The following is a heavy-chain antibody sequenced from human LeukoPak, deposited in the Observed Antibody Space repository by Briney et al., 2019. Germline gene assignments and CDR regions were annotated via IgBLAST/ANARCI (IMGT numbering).Heavy chain of an antibody. CDR2: ISSSSSYI. Sequence: GGSLRLSCAASGFTFSSYTMNWVRQAPGKGLEWVSSISSSSSYIYYADSAKGRFTISRDNAKNSLSLQMNSLRAEDTAVYYCARDDVWGSGFHDYWGQGTVVTVSS. D-gene: IGHD3-10*01. CDR3: ARDDVWGSGFHDY. CDR1: GFTFSSYT. V-gene: IGHV3-21*01. J-gene: IGHJ4*02.